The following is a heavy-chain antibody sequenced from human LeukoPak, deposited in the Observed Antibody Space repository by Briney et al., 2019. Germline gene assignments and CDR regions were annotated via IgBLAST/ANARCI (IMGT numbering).Heavy chain of an antibody. V-gene: IGHV3-7*01. CDR1: GFIFSNSW. J-gene: IGHJ6*02. CDR3: ASAPYCSGGSCFSYSGMDV. D-gene: IGHD2-15*01. CDR2: IMQDGSEK. Sequence: AGGSLRLSCAASGFIFSNSWMTWVRQSPGKGLEWVANIMQDGSEKYYVDSVKGRFTISRDNAKNSLYLQMNSLRAEDTAVYYCASAPYCSGGSCFSYSGMDVWGQGTTVTVS.